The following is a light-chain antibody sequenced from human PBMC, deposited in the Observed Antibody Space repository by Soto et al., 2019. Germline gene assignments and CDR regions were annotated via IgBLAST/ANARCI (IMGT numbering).Light chain of an antibody. J-gene: IGLJ2*01. CDR3: AAWDDSLHAVV. V-gene: IGLV1-44*01. CDR2: SND. Sequence: QSVLTQPPSASGTPGPRVTISCSGSSANIGSNTVNWYQQLPGTAPKLLISSNDQRPSGVPDRFSGSKSGTSASLAISGLQSDDESDYYCAAWDDSLHAVVFGGGTKLTVL. CDR1: SANIGSNT.